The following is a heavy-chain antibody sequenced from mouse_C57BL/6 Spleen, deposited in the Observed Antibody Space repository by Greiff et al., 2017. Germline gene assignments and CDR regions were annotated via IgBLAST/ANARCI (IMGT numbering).Heavy chain of an antibody. V-gene: IGHV1-64*01. J-gene: IGHJ4*01. CDR1: GYTFTSYW. CDR2: IHPNSGST. CDR3: EREKGNYVRDCAMDY. D-gene: IGHD2-1*01. Sequence: QVQLQQPGAELVKPGASVKLSCKASGYTFTSYWMHWVKQRPGQGLEWIGMIHPNSGSTNYNEKFKSKATLTVDKSSSTAYMQLSSLTSEDSAVYYCEREKGNYVRDCAMDYWGQGTSVTVSS.